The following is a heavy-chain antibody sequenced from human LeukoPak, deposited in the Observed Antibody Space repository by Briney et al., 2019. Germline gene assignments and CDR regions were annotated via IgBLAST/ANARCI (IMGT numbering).Heavy chain of an antibody. CDR1: GFIFRNYG. CDR2: IWYDGSNK. V-gene: IGHV3-33*01. J-gene: IGHJ4*02. Sequence: GGSLRLSCAASGFIFRNYGMHWVRQAPGKGLEWVAVIWYDGSNKYYADSVKGRFTISRDNSKNTLYLQMNSLRAEDTAVYYCAREREIAARPGPVDYWGQGTLVTVSS. D-gene: IGHD6-6*01. CDR3: AREREIAARPGPVDY.